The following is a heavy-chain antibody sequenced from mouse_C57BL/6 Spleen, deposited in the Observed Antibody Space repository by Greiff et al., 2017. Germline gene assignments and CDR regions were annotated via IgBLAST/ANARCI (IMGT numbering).Heavy chain of an antibody. CDR2: IYPGDGDT. Sequence: VKLMESGAELVKPGASVKISCKASGYAFSSYWMNWVKQRPGKGLEWIGQIYPGDGDTNYNGKFKGKATLTADKSSSTAYMQLSSLTSEDSAVYFCARSNWGDGFDYWGQGTTLTVSS. V-gene: IGHV1-80*01. CDR1: GYAFSSYW. J-gene: IGHJ2*01. CDR3: ARSNWGDGFDY. D-gene: IGHD4-1*01.